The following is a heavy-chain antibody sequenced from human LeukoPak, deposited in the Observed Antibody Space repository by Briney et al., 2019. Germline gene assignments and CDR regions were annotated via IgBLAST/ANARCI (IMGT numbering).Heavy chain of an antibody. CDR2: IIPIFGTA. CDR3: ARGTTTVTLYFDY. V-gene: IGHV1-69*01. CDR1: GGTFSSYA. D-gene: IGHD4-11*01. Sequence: SVKVYCKASGGTFSSYAISWVRQAPGQGLEWMGGIIPIFGTANCAQKFQGRVTITADESTSTAYMELSSLRSEDTAVYYCARGTTTVTLYFDYWGQGTLVTVSS. J-gene: IGHJ4*02.